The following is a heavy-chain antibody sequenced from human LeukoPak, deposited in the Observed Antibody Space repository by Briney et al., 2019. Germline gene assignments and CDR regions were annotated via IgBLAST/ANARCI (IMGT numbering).Heavy chain of an antibody. Sequence: SQTLSLTCAISGDSVSSNTAAGDGIRQSPSRGLEWLGRTYYRCKWYNNYAVSMKSRISINPDTSKNQFFLQLKSVTPEDTAVYYCAREQTGDQHFYYWGQVTLVTVSS. J-gene: IGHJ4*02. D-gene: IGHD7-27*01. CDR3: AREQTGDQHFYY. CDR1: GDSVSSNTAA. CDR2: TYYRCKWYN. V-gene: IGHV6-1*01.